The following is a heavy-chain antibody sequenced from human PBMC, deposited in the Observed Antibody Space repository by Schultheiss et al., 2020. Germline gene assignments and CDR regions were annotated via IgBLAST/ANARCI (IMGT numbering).Heavy chain of an antibody. J-gene: IGHJ4*02. V-gene: IGHV4-4*07. CDR1: GGSISPYY. CDR3: ARRIVATTFDY. Sequence: SETLSLTCTVSGGSISPYYWSWIRQPAGKGLEWIGRIYTSGTTNYNPSLKSRLTISVDTSKNQFSLKLRSVTAADTAVYYCARRIVATTFDYWGQGALVTVSS. CDR2: IYTSGTT. D-gene: IGHD5-12*01.